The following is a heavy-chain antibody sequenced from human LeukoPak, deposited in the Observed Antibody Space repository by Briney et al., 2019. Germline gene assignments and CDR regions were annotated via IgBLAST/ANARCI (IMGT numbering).Heavy chain of an antibody. CDR2: INPNSGGT. CDR1: GYTFTGYY. V-gene: IGHV1-2*02. CDR3: ARENSGSWYFDL. D-gene: IGHD1-26*01. J-gene: IGHJ2*01. Sequence: GASVKVSCKASGYTFTGYYMHWVRQAPGQGLEWMGWINPNSGGTNYAQKFQGRVTMTRDTSTSTVYMELSSLRSEDTAVYYCARENSGSWYFDLWGRGTLVTVSS.